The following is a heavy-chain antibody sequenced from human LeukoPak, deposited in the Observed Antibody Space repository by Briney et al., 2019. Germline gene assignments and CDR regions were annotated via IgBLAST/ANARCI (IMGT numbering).Heavy chain of an antibody. Sequence: GGSLRLSCAASGFTFRSYWMTWVRQYPGKGLEWVANIKQDGSETYYADSVKGRLTISRDNSKNTLYLQMNSLRAEDTAVYYCANGGSAAIQLWSPPEFAYWGQGTLVTVSS. D-gene: IGHD5-18*01. CDR1: GFTFRSYW. CDR3: ANGGSAAIQLWSPPEFAY. CDR2: IKQDGSET. V-gene: IGHV3-7*03. J-gene: IGHJ4*02.